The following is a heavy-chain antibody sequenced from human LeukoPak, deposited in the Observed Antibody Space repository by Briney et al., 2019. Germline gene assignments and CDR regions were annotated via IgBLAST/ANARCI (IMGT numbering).Heavy chain of an antibody. J-gene: IGHJ4*02. CDR1: GGSISSYY. CDR3: ASHAGYDSSGYPLTFDY. Sequence: PSETLSLTCTVSGGSISSYYWSWIRQPPGKGLEWIGYIYYSGSTNYNPSLKSRVTISVDTSKNQFSLKLSSVTAADTAVYYCASHAGYDSSGYPLTFDYWGQGTLVTVSS. D-gene: IGHD3-22*01. V-gene: IGHV4-59*01. CDR2: IYYSGST.